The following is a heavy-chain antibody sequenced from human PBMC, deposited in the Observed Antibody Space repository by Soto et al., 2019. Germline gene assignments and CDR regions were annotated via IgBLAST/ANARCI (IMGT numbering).Heavy chain of an antibody. J-gene: IGHJ6*02. CDR3: ARRLLYSSSGLDV. CDR1: GGSFSCYY. D-gene: IGHD6-6*01. CDR2: INHSGST. Sequence: SETLSLTWAVYGGSFSCYYWSWIRQPPGKGLEWIGEINHSGSTNYNPSLKSRVTISVDTSKNQFSLKLSSVTAADTAVYYCARRLLYSSSGLDVWGQGTTVTVSS. V-gene: IGHV4-34*01.